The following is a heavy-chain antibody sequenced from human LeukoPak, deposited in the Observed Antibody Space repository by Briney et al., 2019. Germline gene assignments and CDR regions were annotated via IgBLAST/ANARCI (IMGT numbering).Heavy chain of an antibody. CDR1: GGSISSSSYY. D-gene: IGHD3-9*01. CDR3: ARRDIMTGVDY. Sequence: SETLSLTCTVSGGSISSSSYYWGWIRQPPGKGLEWIGSIYYSGSTYYNPSLKSRVTISVDTSKNQFSLKLSSVTAADTAVYYWARRDIMTGVDYWGQGTLVTVSS. CDR2: IYYSGST. V-gene: IGHV4-39*01. J-gene: IGHJ4*02.